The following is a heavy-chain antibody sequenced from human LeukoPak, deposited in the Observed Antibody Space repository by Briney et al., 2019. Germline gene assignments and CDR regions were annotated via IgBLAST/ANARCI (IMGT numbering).Heavy chain of an antibody. CDR3: AKDHDVWGSYRYTVLDY. CDR1: GFTFSSYA. CDR2: ISGSGGST. D-gene: IGHD3-16*02. V-gene: IGHV3-23*01. Sequence: PGASLRHSCAASGFTFSSYAVSWVRQAPGKGLEWVSAISGSGGSTYYADSVKGRFTISRDNSKNTLYLQMNSLRAEDTAVYYCAKDHDVWGSYRYTVLDYWGQGTLVTVSS. J-gene: IGHJ4*02.